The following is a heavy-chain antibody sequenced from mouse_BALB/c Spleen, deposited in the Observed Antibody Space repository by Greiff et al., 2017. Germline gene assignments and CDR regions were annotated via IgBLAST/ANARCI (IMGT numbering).Heavy chain of an antibody. Sequence: EVQLQQSGPELVKPGASVKMSCKASGYTFTSYVMHWVKQKPGQGLEWIGYINPYNDGTKYNEKFKGKATLTPDKSSSTAYMELSSLTSEDSAVYYCARITTEGYFDVWGAGTTVTVSS. CDR3: ARITTEGYFDV. CDR1: GYTFTSYV. CDR2: INPYNDGT. J-gene: IGHJ1*01. D-gene: IGHD1-1*01. V-gene: IGHV1-14*01.